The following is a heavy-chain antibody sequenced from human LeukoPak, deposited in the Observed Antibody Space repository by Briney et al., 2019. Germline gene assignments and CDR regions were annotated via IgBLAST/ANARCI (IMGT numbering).Heavy chain of an antibody. V-gene: IGHV4-34*01. CDR3: AASSGWYNLDY. Sequence: SETLSLTCAVYGGSFCGYYWSWIRQPPGKGLEWIGEINHSGSTNYNPSLKSRVTISVDTSKNQFSLKLSSVTAADTAVYYCAASSGWYNLDYWGQGTLVTVSS. CDR1: GGSFCGYY. D-gene: IGHD6-19*01. CDR2: INHSGST. J-gene: IGHJ4*02.